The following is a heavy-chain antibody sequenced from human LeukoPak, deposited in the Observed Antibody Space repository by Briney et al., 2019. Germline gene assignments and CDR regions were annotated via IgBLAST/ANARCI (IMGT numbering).Heavy chain of an antibody. CDR2: ISAYNGNT. CDR3: ARDGGTQEGIAASFDC. Sequence: GASVKVSCTASGSTFTSYGISWVRQAPGQGLEWMGWISAYNGNTNYAQKLQGRGTMTTDTSTSTAYMELRSLRSDETAVYYCARDGGTQEGIAASFDCWGQGTLVTVSS. D-gene: IGHD6-13*01. CDR1: GSTFTSYG. V-gene: IGHV1-18*01. J-gene: IGHJ4*02.